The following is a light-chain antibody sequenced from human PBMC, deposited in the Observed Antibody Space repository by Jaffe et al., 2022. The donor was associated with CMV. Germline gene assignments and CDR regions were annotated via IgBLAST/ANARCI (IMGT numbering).Light chain of an antibody. CDR3: QQYGGSPLYT. CDR1: QSISNNR. Sequence: EIVLTQSPGTLSLSPGERATLSCRASQSISNNRLAWSQQKPGQAPRLLIYGASSRPTGIPDRFSGSGSGTNFTLTISRLEPEDFAVYFCQQYGGSPLYTFGQGTKLEIK. J-gene: IGKJ2*01. CDR2: GAS. V-gene: IGKV3-20*01.